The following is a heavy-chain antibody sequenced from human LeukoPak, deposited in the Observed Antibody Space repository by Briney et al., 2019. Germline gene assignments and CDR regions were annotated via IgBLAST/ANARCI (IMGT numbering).Heavy chain of an antibody. CDR1: GFTFSSYD. V-gene: IGHV3-13*01. J-gene: IGHJ4*02. D-gene: IGHD3-22*01. CDR2: IGTAGDT. CDR3: ARVNYDSSGYYLDY. Sequence: GGPLRLSCAASGFTFSSYDMHWVRQATGKGLEWVSAIGTAGDTYYPGSVKGRFTISRENAKNPLYLQMNSLRAGDTAVYYCARVNYDSSGYYLDYWGQGTLVTVSS.